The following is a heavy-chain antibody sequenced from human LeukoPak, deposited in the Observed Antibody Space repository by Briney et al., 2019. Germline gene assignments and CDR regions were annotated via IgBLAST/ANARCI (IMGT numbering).Heavy chain of an antibody. V-gene: IGHV4-59*01. J-gene: IGHJ4*03. CDR3: ARGGAYCGGDCYEFFDY. CDR2: IYYSGST. Sequence: SETLSLTCTVSGGSISSYYWSWIRQPPGKGLEWIGYIYYSGSTNYNPSLKSRVTISVDTSKNQFSLKLSSVTATDTAVYYCARGGAYCGGDCYEFFDYWGQGTTVTVSS. CDR1: GGSISSYY. D-gene: IGHD2-21*02.